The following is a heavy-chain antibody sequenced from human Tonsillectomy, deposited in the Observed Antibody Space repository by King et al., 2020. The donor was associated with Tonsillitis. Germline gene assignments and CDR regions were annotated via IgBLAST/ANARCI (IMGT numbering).Heavy chain of an antibody. CDR3: ARDPLSGSPYPWYFDL. J-gene: IGHJ2*01. Sequence: QLVQSGAEVKKPGSSVKVSCKASGGTFSSYAISWVRQAPGQGLEWMGGIIPIFGTANYAQRFQGRVTITADESTRTAYMELSSLRSEDTAVYYCARDPLSGSPYPWYFDLWGRGTLVTVSS. CDR2: IIPIFGTA. D-gene: IGHD1-26*01. V-gene: IGHV1-69*01. CDR1: GGTFSSYA.